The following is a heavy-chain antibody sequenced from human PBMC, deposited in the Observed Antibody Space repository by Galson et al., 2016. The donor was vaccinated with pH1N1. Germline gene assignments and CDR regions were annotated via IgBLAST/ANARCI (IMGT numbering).Heavy chain of an antibody. CDR1: GHTFSSYY. Sequence: SVKVSCKASGHTFSSYYIHWVRQAPGQGLEWMGIINPSDTTTTYAQRFQARVTMPWDTSTSTVYMDLSTLRSEDTAVYYCARDGGDEDNLPQLWLDYWGQGTLVTVSS. CDR3: ARDGGDEDNLPQLWLDY. CDR2: INPSDTTT. V-gene: IGHV1-46*01. J-gene: IGHJ4*02. D-gene: IGHD2-21*01.